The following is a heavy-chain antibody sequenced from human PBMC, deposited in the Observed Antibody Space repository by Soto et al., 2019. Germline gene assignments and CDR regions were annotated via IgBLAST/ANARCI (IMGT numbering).Heavy chain of an antibody. CDR3: ARGNDYVYFYDY. CDR2: ISRSGNI. V-gene: IGHV4-30-4*01. J-gene: IGHJ4*02. CDR1: GGSLTTGDYY. Sequence: QVQLQESGPGVAKPSQTLSLICTVSGGSLTTGDYYWTWTRQSPGEGLEWIGYISRSGNIFYNPSLKSRITISLDTSKDQFSLKLNSVTAADTTVYYCARGNDYVYFYDYWGQGTLVTVSS. D-gene: IGHD4-17*01.